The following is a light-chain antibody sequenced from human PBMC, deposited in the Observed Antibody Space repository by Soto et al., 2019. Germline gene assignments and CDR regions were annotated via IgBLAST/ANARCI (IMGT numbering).Light chain of an antibody. J-gene: IGLJ3*02. Sequence: QSALTQPASVSGSPGQSITISCSGTTSDVGGYDVVSWYQQHPGKAPKLMIFEVNQRPSGVPDRFSGSKSGNTASLTISGLQAGDEADYYCCSFAGSSTFWVFGGGTKLTVL. CDR2: EVN. V-gene: IGLV2-23*02. CDR1: TSDVGGYDV. CDR3: CSFAGSSTFWV.